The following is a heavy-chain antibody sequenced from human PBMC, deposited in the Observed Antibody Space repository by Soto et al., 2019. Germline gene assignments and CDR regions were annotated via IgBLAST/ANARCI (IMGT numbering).Heavy chain of an antibody. J-gene: IGHJ4*02. D-gene: IGHD4-17*01. V-gene: IGHV4-59*08. CDR3: GRLSATVALDY. CDR1: GASISSHH. Sequence: QVQLQESGPGLVKPSETLSLTCTVSGASISSHHWIWIRQPPGKGLEWMGYFHYSGDPNYNPTLKSRVNISGDTSNNQVSLRLTSVTVADTAVYYCGRLSATVALDYWGQGTLVTVSP. CDR2: FHYSGDP.